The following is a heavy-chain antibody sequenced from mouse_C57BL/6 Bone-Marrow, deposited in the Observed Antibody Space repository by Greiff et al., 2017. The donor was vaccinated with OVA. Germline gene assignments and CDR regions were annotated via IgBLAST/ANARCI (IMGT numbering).Heavy chain of an antibody. J-gene: IGHJ3*01. CDR1: GYSITSGYY. CDR3: ARSLGWPWFAY. D-gene: IGHD3-3*01. Sequence: EVKLQESGPGLVKPSQSLSLTCSVTGYSITSGYYWNWIRQFPGNKLEWMGYISYDGSNNYNPSLKNRISITRDTSKNQFFLKLNSVTTEDTATYYCARSLGWPWFAYWGQGTLVTVSA. CDR2: ISYDGSN. V-gene: IGHV3-6*01.